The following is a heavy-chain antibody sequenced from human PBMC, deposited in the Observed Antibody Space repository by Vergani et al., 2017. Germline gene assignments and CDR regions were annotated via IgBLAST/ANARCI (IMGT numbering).Heavy chain of an antibody. CDR3: ARRMSSGYFPTGVTWFDP. D-gene: IGHD3-22*01. V-gene: IGHV5-51*01. Sequence: EVQLVQSGAEVKKPGESLKISCKGSGYSFTSYWIGWVRQMPGKGLEWMGIIYPGDSDTRYSPSFQGQVTISADKSISTAYLQWSSLKASETAMYYCARRMSSGYFPTGVTWFDPWGQGTLVTVSS. J-gene: IGHJ5*02. CDR1: GYSFTSYW. CDR2: IYPGDSDT.